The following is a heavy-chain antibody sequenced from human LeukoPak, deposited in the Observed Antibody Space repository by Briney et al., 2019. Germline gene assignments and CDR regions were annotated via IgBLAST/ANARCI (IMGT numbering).Heavy chain of an antibody. J-gene: IGHJ5*02. CDR1: GFTFSGSR. CDR3: ARDRVPEYCSGGSCYSWFDP. CDR2: ISSNGGST. Sequence: TGGSPRLSCAASGFTFSGSRMTWVRQAPGKGLEYVSAISSNGGSTYYANSVKGRFTISRDNSKNTLYLQMGSLRAEDMAVYYCARDRVPEYCSGGSCYSWFDPWGQGTLVTVSS. D-gene: IGHD2-15*01. V-gene: IGHV3-64*01.